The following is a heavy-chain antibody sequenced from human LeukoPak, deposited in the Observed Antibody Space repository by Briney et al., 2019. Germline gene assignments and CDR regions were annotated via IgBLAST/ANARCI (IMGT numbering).Heavy chain of an antibody. V-gene: IGHV3-21*01. CDR1: GFTFSSYS. Sequence: GGSLRLSCAASGFTFSSYSMNWVGQAPGKGLEWVSSISSSSSYIYYADSVKGRFTISRDNAKNSLYLQMNSLRAEDTAVYYCARDRAYGSGSYYTWGQGTLVTVSS. CDR2: ISSSSSYI. CDR3: ARDRAYGSGSYYT. J-gene: IGHJ4*02. D-gene: IGHD3-10*01.